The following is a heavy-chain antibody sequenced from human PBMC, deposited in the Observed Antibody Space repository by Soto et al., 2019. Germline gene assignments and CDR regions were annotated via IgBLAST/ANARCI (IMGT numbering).Heavy chain of an antibody. V-gene: IGHV4-34*01. J-gene: IGHJ5*02. CDR1: GGSFSGYY. CDR3: ARGRYVLRFLEWSSNNWFDP. CDR2: INHSGST. D-gene: IGHD3-3*01. Sequence: PSETLSLTCAVYGGSFSGYYWSWIRQPPGKGLEWIGEINHSGSTNYNPSLKSRVTISVDTSKNQFSLKLSSVTAADTAVYYCARGRYVLRFLEWSSNNWFDPWGQGTLVTVSS.